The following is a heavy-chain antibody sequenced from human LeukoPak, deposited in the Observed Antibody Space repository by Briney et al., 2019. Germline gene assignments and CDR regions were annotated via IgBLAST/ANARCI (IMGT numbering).Heavy chain of an antibody. D-gene: IGHD7-27*01. Sequence: SETLSLTCTVSGGSISNYYWSWIRQPPGKGLEWIGYVYSSGSTDYNPSLKSRVTISVDTSKNQFSLKLSSVTAADTAVYYCARLSQTGDHALDYWGQGTLVTVSS. CDR2: VYSSGST. CDR1: GGSISNYY. J-gene: IGHJ4*02. CDR3: ARLSQTGDHALDY. V-gene: IGHV4-59*08.